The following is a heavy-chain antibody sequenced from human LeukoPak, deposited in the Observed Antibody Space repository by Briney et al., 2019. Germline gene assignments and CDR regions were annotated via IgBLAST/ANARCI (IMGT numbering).Heavy chain of an antibody. CDR1: GGSISSGSYY. CDR3: ARDGGLELPLGWFDP. CDR2: IYTSGST. D-gene: IGHD1-7*01. J-gene: IGHJ5*02. V-gene: IGHV4-61*02. Sequence: SETLSLTCTVSGGSISSGSYYWSWIRQPAGKGLEWIGRIYTSGSTNYNPSLKSRVTISVDTSKNQFSLQLSSVTAADTAVYYCARDGGLELPLGWFDPWGQGTLVIVPS.